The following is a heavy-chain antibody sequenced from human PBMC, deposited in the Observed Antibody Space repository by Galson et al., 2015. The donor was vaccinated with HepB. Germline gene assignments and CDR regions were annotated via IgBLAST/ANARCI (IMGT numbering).Heavy chain of an antibody. Sequence: SLRLSCAASGFTFSTYWMNWVRQAPGMGLEWVANINKDESEMHYMNSVKDRFTVSRDNAKNSLYLQMNNLRVDDTAAYYCARGTTEAPGIDYWGQGILVTVSS. V-gene: IGHV3-7*03. CDR2: INKDESEM. CDR1: GFTFSTYW. D-gene: IGHD6-13*01. J-gene: IGHJ4*02. CDR3: ARGTTEAPGIDY.